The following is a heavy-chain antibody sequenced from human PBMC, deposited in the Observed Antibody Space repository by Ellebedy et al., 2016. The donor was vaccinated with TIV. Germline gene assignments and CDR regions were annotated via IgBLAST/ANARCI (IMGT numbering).Heavy chain of an antibody. CDR2: FYYTGYT. D-gene: IGHD1-26*01. CDR3: ARGRGGSYSIPFDY. CDR1: GGSIASDS. Sequence: GSLRLXXTVSGGSIASDSWTWIRQPPGKGLEWIGYFYYTGYTKSNPSLKSRVTISVATSKNQFSLKLDSVTAADTAVYYCARGRGGSYSIPFDYWGQGSLVTVSS. J-gene: IGHJ4*02. V-gene: IGHV4-59*12.